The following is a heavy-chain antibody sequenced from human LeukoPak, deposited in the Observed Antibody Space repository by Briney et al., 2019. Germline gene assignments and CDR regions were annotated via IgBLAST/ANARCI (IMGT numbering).Heavy chain of an antibody. V-gene: IGHV3-53*04. CDR1: GFTVSSNY. J-gene: IGHJ5*02. CDR3: AREAPFYCSSTSCYGGGWFDP. CDR2: IYSGGST. Sequence: GGSLRLSCAASGFTVSSNYMSWVRQTPGKGLEWVSVIYSGGSTYYADSVKGRFTISRHNSKNTLYLQMNSLRAEDTAVYYCAREAPFYCSSTSCYGGGWFDPWGQGTLVTVSS. D-gene: IGHD2-2*01.